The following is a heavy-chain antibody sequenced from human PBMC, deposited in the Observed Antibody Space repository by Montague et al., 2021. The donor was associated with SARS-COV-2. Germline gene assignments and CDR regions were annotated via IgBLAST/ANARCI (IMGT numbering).Heavy chain of an antibody. CDR2: IYYTGST. Sequence: SETLSLTCTVSGGSISGYYWTWMRQPPGKGLEWLGHIYYTGSTKYNPSLKSRVTISIDTPKNQFSLKLRSVTAADTAVYFCARALTTCIIATCVNYFDYWGQGALVTVSS. V-gene: IGHV4-59*01. D-gene: IGHD1-14*01. CDR1: GGSISGYY. CDR3: ARALTTCIIATCVNYFDY. J-gene: IGHJ4*02.